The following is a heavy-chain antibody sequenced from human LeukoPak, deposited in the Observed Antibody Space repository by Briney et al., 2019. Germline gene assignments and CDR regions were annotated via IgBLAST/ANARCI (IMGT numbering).Heavy chain of an antibody. CDR1: GFTFSSYA. Sequence: PGGSLRLSCAASGFTFSSYAMHWVRQAPGKGLEWVAVISYDGSNKYYADSVKGRFTISRDNSKNTLYLQMNSLRAEDTAVYYCARAALAYCGGDCYGRYNWFDPWGQGTLVTVSS. D-gene: IGHD2-21*02. J-gene: IGHJ5*02. CDR3: ARAALAYCGGDCYGRYNWFDP. V-gene: IGHV3-30-3*01. CDR2: ISYDGSNK.